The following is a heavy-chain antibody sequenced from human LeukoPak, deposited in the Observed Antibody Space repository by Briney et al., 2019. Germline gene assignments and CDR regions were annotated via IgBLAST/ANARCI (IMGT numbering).Heavy chain of an antibody. Sequence: ASVKVSCKASGYTFTSYDINWVRQATGQGLEWMGWINPNSGGTNYAQKFQGWVTMTRDTSISTAYMGLSRLRSDDTAVYYCARDGGSGSYYYYGMDVWGQGTTVTVSS. J-gene: IGHJ6*02. CDR3: ARDGGSGSYYYYGMDV. V-gene: IGHV1-2*04. CDR1: GYTFTSYD. D-gene: IGHD3-10*01. CDR2: INPNSGGT.